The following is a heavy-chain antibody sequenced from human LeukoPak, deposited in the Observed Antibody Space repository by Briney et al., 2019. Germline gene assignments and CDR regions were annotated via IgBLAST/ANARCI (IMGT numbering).Heavy chain of an antibody. CDR2: INHSGST. J-gene: IGHJ5*02. Sequence: SGTLSLTCAVYGGSFSGYYWSWIRQPPGKGLEWIGEINHSGSTNYNPSLKSRVTISVDTSKNQFSLKLSSVTAADTAVYYCARGRRYSSSTISPWGQGTLVTVSS. CDR3: ARGRRYSSSTISP. V-gene: IGHV4-34*01. CDR1: GGSFSGYY. D-gene: IGHD6-13*01.